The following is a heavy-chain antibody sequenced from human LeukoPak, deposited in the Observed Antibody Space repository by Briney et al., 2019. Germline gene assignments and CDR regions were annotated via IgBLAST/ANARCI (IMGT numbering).Heavy chain of an antibody. CDR2: INHSGST. Sequence: PSETLSLTCAVYGGSFSGYYWSWIRQPPGKGLEWIREINHSGSTNYNPSLKSRVTISVDTSKNQFSLKLSSVTAADTAVYYCASSCSGGSCSTPTRLDYWGQGTLVTVSS. V-gene: IGHV4-34*01. J-gene: IGHJ4*02. D-gene: IGHD2-15*01. CDR1: GGSFSGYY. CDR3: ASSCSGGSCSTPTRLDY.